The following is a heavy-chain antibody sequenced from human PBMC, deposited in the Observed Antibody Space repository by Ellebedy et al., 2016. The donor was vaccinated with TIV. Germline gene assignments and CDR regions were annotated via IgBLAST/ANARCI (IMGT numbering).Heavy chain of an antibody. V-gene: IGHV1-18*01. CDR2: ISAYTGDT. J-gene: IGHJ4*02. Sequence: ASVKVSCKASGFTLTSYGFSWVRQAPGQGLEWVGWISAYTGDTKYAQNFQGRVTITTDTSTSTAYLELRSLRSDDTAVYYCARDMVQGMVARYLWFDYWGQGTLITVSS. D-gene: IGHD2-15*01. CDR1: GFTLTSYG. CDR3: ARDMVQGMVARYLWFDY.